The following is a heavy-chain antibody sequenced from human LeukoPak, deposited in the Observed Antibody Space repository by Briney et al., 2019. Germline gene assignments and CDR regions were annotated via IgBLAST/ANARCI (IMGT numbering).Heavy chain of an antibody. D-gene: IGHD1-26*01. J-gene: IGHJ6*03. CDR1: DGSISSYY. CDR2: IYYSGST. Sequence: SSETLSLTCTVSDGSISSYYWGWIRQPPGKGLECIGYIYYSGSTNYNPSLKSRVTISVDTSKNQFSLKLSSVTAADTAVYYCARGVHEWELLRGYYYYYMDVWGKGTTVTVSS. V-gene: IGHV4-59*01. CDR3: ARGVHEWELLRGYYYYYMDV.